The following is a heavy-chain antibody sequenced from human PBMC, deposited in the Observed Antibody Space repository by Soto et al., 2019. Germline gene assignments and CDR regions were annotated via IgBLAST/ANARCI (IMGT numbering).Heavy chain of an antibody. CDR2: ISSSSSDI. CDR1: GFTFSTYS. D-gene: IGHD2-2*01. CDR3: ARGKLSTNFMDV. J-gene: IGHJ6*03. V-gene: IGHV3-21*01. Sequence: EVQLVESGGGLVKPGGSLRLSCAASGFTFSTYSMFWVRQAPGKGLEWVSSISSSSSDIYHADSVKGRLTVSRDNASNSLYPQMRSLRAEGTAVYHCARGKLSTNFMDVWGKGTTVTVSS.